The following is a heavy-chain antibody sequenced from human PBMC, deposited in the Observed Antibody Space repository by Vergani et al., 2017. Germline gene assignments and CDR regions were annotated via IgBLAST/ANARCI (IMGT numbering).Heavy chain of an antibody. CDR3: ARRRGSSGYYAIDY. J-gene: IGHJ4*02. CDR1: GYDFTSYW. V-gene: IGHV5-51*01. CDR2: IYPGDSET. Sequence: EVQLVQSGAEVKKPGESLKISCKGSGYDFTSYWIGWVRQRPGKGLEWMGIIYPGDSETRYSPPFQGQVTMSADKSISTAYLQWSSLKASDTAMYYCARRRGSSGYYAIDYWGQGTLVTVSS. D-gene: IGHD3-22*01.